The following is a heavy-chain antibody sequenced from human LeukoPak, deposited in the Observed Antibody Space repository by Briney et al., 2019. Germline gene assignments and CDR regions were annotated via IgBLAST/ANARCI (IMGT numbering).Heavy chain of an antibody. CDR2: IYYSGST. CDR3: ATRGGCSSTSCNNWFDP. D-gene: IGHD2-2*01. Sequence: PSETLSLTRTVSGGSISSRSYYWGWIPQPPGKGLEWIGSIYYSGSTYYNPSLKSRVTISVDTSKNQFSLKLNSVTAADTAVYYCATRGGCSSTSCNNWFDPWGQGTLVTVSS. CDR1: GGSISSRSYY. V-gene: IGHV4-39*07. J-gene: IGHJ5*02.